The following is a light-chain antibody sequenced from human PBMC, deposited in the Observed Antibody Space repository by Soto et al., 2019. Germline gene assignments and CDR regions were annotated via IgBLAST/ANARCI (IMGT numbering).Light chain of an antibody. J-gene: IGLJ2*01. CDR2: EGS. CDR3: CSYAGSSTYVV. Sequence: QSALTQPASVSGSPGQSITISCTGTSSDVGSYNLVSWYQQYPGKAPKLTIYEGSKRPSGVSNRFSGSKSGNTASLTISGLQAEDEADYYCCSYAGSSTYVVFGGGTKVTVL. CDR1: SSDVGSYNL. V-gene: IGLV2-23*01.